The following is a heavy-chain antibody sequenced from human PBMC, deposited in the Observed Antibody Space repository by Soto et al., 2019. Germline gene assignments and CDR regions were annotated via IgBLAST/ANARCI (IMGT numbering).Heavy chain of an antibody. CDR2: ISAYKGNT. CDR3: ARDSPPVDY. Sequence: QVQLVQSGAEVKKPGASVKVSCKASGYTFTSYGITWVRQAPGQGLEWMGWISAYKGNTTYAQKPQGRVTRTTDTSTSTAYRELRSVRSDDTAVYYCARDSPPVDYWGQGTLVTVSS. V-gene: IGHV1-18*01. CDR1: GYTFTSYG. J-gene: IGHJ4*02.